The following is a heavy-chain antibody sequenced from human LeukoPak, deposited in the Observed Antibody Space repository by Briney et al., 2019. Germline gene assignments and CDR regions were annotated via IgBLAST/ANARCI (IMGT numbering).Heavy chain of an antibody. D-gene: IGHD4-17*01. V-gene: IGHV4-4*02. Sequence: SATLSLTCAVSGGSISSSNWWCWVRQPPGKGLEWIGEIYHSGSTNNIPSLKSRVTISVDKSKNQFSLKLSSVTAADTAMYYCARTPGSYDYGDYEGYFDYWGQGTLVTVSS. CDR3: ARTPGSYDYGDYEGYFDY. J-gene: IGHJ4*02. CDR2: IYHSGST. CDR1: GGSISSSNW.